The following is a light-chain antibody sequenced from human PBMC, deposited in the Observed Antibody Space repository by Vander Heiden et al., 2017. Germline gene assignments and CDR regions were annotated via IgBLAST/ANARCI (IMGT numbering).Light chain of an antibody. CDR2: AAS. Sequence: AIQMTPSPSSLSASGGNRVTITCRASQGIRNDLGWDQQKAGKAPKLLIYAASSLQSGVPSRFSGSGSGTDFTLTISSLHPEDFATYYCLQDYNYPYTFGQGTKLEIK. V-gene: IGKV1-6*01. CDR3: LQDYNYPYT. CDR1: QGIRND. J-gene: IGKJ2*01.